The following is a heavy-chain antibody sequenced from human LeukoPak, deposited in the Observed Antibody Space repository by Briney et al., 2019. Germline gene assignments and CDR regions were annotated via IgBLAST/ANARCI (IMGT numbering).Heavy chain of an antibody. J-gene: IGHJ6*02. Sequence: GGSLRLSCAASGFTFSSYSMNWVRQAPGKGLEWVSYISSRSSNIYYADSVKGRFTISRDNAKNSLYLQMNSLRDEDTAVYYYARIPGGYYYAMDFWGQGTTVTVSS. CDR1: GFTFSSYS. CDR2: ISSRSSNI. D-gene: IGHD3-16*01. V-gene: IGHV3-48*02. CDR3: ARIPGGYYYAMDF.